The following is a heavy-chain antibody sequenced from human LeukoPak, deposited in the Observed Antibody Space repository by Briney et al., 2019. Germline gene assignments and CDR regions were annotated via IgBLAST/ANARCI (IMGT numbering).Heavy chain of an antibody. V-gene: IGHV3-53*01. CDR2: MYSVGTT. CDR3: AKSGYNRFDY. Sequence: GGSLRLSCAASDFSVGDNYMTWVRQAPGKGLQWVSLMYSVGTTFYADSVKGRFTISRDNYKNTLYLQMNSLRAEDTAVYYCAKSGYNRFDYWGQGTLVTVSS. D-gene: IGHD5-24*01. CDR1: DFSVGDNY. J-gene: IGHJ4*02.